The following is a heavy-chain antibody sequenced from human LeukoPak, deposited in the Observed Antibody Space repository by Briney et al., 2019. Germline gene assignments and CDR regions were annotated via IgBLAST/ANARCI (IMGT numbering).Heavy chain of an antibody. Sequence: ASVKVSCKASGYTFTGYHIHWVRQAPGQGLEWMGMINPRDGSTRTLQRLQGRLTMTRDTSTSTLYMGLSSLRSEDTATYFCARGADQEFDFWGQGTLVTVSS. CDR2: INPRDGST. V-gene: IGHV1-46*01. J-gene: IGHJ4*02. CDR1: GYTFTGYH. CDR3: ARGADQEFDF.